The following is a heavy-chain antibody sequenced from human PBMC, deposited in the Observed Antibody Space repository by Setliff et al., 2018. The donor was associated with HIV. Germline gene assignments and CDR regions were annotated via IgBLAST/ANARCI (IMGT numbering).Heavy chain of an antibody. CDR1: GFIFTDYQ. Sequence: EASVKVSCKASGFIFTDYQIHWVRQAPGQGLEWMGRFNPNSGVTSSPQNFQGRVTMTRDTSINTAYMELSRLTSDDTAFYYCAREPQGDFWSGYSSRGLDYWGQGTLVTVSS. V-gene: IGHV1-2*06. D-gene: IGHD3-3*01. CDR2: FNPNSGVT. J-gene: IGHJ4*02. CDR3: AREPQGDFWSGYSSRGLDY.